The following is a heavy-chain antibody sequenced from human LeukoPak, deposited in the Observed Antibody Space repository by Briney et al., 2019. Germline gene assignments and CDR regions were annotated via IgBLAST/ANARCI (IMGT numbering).Heavy chain of an antibody. CDR3: ARDRYSSGWYSYYFDY. D-gene: IGHD6-19*01. CDR2: INPNSGGT. V-gene: IGHV1-2*04. CDR1: GYTFTGYY. Sequence: ASVKVSCKASGYTFTGYYMHWVRQAPGQGLEWMGWINPNSGGTNYAQKFQGWVTTTRDTSISTAYMELSRLRSDDTAVYYCARDRYSSGWYSYYFDYWGQGTLVTVSS. J-gene: IGHJ4*02.